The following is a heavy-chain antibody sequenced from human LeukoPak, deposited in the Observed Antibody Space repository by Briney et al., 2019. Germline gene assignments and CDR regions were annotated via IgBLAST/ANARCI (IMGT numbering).Heavy chain of an antibody. CDR2: ISSSSSYI. CDR3: ARDGSGYDDAFDI. D-gene: IGHD3-10*01. Sequence: GGSLRLSCEVSGFTLSSYTMNWVRQAPGKGLEGVSSISSSSSYIYYADSVKGRFTISRDNARNSLYLQMDSLRAEDTAVYYCARDGSGYDDAFDIWGQGTMVTVSS. CDR1: GFTLSSYT. J-gene: IGHJ3*02. V-gene: IGHV3-21*01.